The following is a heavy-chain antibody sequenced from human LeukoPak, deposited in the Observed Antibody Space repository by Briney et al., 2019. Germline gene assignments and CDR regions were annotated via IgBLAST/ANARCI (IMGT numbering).Heavy chain of an antibody. D-gene: IGHD2-21*01. J-gene: IGHJ4*02. CDR3: AREYSRSVVAGSRPDL. Sequence: SETLALTCSVSGGSISSSSYHWGWIRQSPGKGLEWIGSMYYRGTTYENSSLKSRLTLSIDTSNNHFSLKLTSVTAADTAVYFCAREYSRSVVAGSRPDLWGQGLLVPVSS. V-gene: IGHV4-39*02. CDR1: GGSISSSSYH. CDR2: MYYRGTT.